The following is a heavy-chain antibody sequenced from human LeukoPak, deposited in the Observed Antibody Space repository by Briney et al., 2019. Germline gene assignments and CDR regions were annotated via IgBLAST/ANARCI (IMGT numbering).Heavy chain of an antibody. J-gene: IGHJ4*02. V-gene: IGHV3-23*01. Sequence: GGSLRLSCAASGFTFSNYAMSWVRQAPGKGLEWVSGINVSGGSTFYADSVRGRFTISRDNSKNTLYLQMNSLRAEDTAAYYCAKDQYCTSTSCYVGYWGQGTLVTVSS. D-gene: IGHD2-2*01. CDR2: INVSGGST. CDR3: AKDQYCTSTSCYVGY. CDR1: GFTFSNYA.